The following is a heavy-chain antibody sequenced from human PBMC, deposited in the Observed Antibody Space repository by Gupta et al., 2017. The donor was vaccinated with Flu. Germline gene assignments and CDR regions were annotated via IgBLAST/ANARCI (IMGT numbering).Heavy chain of an antibody. V-gene: IGHV1-58*01. J-gene: IGHJ2*01. D-gene: IGHD1-26*01. CDR1: GFTCTSPA. Sequence: QMQLAQSGPEVKKPGTSVKVSCKASGFTCTSPAVQWARQARGQCLEWIGWIVVGTGNTNYTQKFQERVTMTRDMSTSTAYMELSSLRSEDTAVYYCASLQRATSGSLKWYFDLWGRGTLVTVSS. CDR2: IVVGTGNT. CDR3: ASLQRATSGSLKWYFDL.